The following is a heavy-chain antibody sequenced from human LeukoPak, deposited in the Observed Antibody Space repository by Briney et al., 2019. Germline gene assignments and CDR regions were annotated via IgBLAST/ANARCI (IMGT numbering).Heavy chain of an antibody. D-gene: IGHD5-18*01. Sequence: GGSLRLSCAASGFTFSSYSMNWVRQAPGKGLEWVSSISSSSSYIYYADSVKGRFTISRDNAKNSLYLQMNSLRAEDTAVYYCAAYRRIQLWLPNSFDYWGQGTLGTVSS. J-gene: IGHJ4*02. V-gene: IGHV3-21*01. CDR2: ISSSSSYI. CDR1: GFTFSSYS. CDR3: AAYRRIQLWLPNSFDY.